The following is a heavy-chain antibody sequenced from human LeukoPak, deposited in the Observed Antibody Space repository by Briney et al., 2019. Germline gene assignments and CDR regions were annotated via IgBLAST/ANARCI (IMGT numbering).Heavy chain of an antibody. Sequence: SGGSLRLSCATSEFTFNNYWMSWVRQAPGTGLEWVANIEPDGSEKYYLDSVKGRFTISRDNAKNSLYLQMNSLRADDTAVYYCARETTPDYSYYYMDVWGKGTTVTVSS. CDR1: EFTFNNYW. D-gene: IGHD1-14*01. V-gene: IGHV3-7*01. J-gene: IGHJ6*03. CDR2: IEPDGSEK. CDR3: ARETTPDYSYYYMDV.